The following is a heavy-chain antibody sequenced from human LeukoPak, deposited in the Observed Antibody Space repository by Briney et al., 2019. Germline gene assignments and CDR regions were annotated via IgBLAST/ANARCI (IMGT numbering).Heavy chain of an antibody. D-gene: IGHD2-15*01. CDR1: GFTFDDYA. CDR3: AKDIGGYCSGGSCYSWYYYYYMDV. J-gene: IGHJ6*03. CDR2: ISWNSGSI. Sequence: GRSLRLSCAASGFTFDDYAMHWVRQAPGKGLEWVSGISWNSGSIGYADSVKGRFTISRDNAKNSLYLQMNSLRAEDTALYYCAKDIGGYCSGGSCYSWYYYYYMDVWGKGTTVTVSS. V-gene: IGHV3-9*01.